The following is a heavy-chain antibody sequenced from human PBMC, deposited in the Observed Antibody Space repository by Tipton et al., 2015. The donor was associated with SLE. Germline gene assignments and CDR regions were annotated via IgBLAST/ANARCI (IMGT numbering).Heavy chain of an antibody. D-gene: IGHD3-22*01. J-gene: IGHJ5*02. CDR3: PIYYHDSTGLHWFDP. Sequence: LRLSCTVSGGSIRSDDYYWTWIRQHPGKGLAWIGYTYYSGSPYYNPSLKSRVTISLDMSKNQFSLRLSSVTAADTAVYYCPIYYHDSTGLHWFDPWGQGTLVTVSS. CDR1: GGSIRSDDYY. CDR2: TYYSGSP. V-gene: IGHV4-31*03.